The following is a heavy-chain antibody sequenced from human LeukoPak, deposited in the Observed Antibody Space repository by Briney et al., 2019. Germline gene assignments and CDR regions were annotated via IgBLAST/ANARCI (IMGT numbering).Heavy chain of an antibody. J-gene: IGHJ4*02. CDR2: IWYDGSNK. CDR1: GFSFSSYG. D-gene: IGHD5-18*01. V-gene: IGHV3-30*02. Sequence: GGSLRLSCAASGFSFSSYGMHWVRQAPGKGLEWVAVIWYDGSNKYYADSVKGRFTISRDNSKNTLYLQMNSLRAEDTAVYYCAKDRYSYALGYYFDYWGQGTLVTVSS. CDR3: AKDRYSYALGYYFDY.